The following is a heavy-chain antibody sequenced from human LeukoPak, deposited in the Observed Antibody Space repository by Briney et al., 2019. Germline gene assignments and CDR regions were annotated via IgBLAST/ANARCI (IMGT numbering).Heavy chain of an antibody. Sequence: SVKVSCKASGGTFSSYAISWVRQAPGQGLERMGRIIPILGIANYAQKFQGRVTITADKSTSTAYMELSSLRSEDTAVYYCARDKGGVVVVAATPFRPLNWFDPWGQGTLVTVSS. D-gene: IGHD2-15*01. J-gene: IGHJ5*02. V-gene: IGHV1-69*04. CDR2: IIPILGIA. CDR1: GGTFSSYA. CDR3: ARDKGGVVVVAATPFRPLNWFDP.